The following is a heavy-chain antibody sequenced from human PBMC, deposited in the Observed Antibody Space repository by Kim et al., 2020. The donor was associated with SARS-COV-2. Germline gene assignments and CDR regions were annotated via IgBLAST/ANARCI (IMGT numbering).Heavy chain of an antibody. Sequence: RFTSSRDNAKNTLYLQMNSLRAEDTAVYYCARRCSSTSCSFYYYYYGMDVWGQGTTVTVSS. D-gene: IGHD2-2*01. CDR3: ARRCSSTSCSFYYYYYGMDV. J-gene: IGHJ6*02. V-gene: IGHV3-74*01.